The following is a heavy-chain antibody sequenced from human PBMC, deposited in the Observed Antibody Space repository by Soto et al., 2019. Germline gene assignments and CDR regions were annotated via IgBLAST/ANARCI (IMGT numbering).Heavy chain of an antibody. CDR2: ISSSSSYT. J-gene: IGHJ1*01. V-gene: IGHV3-11*05. D-gene: IGHD3-22*01. Sequence: PXXSLRLSCAASGFTFSDYYMSWILQAPGKGLEWVSYISSSSSYTNYADSVKGRFTISRDNAKNSLYLQMNSLRAEDKAVYYCARDRGVTMIVGAEYFPHWGQGTLVTVSS. CDR3: ARDRGVTMIVGAEYFPH. CDR1: GFTFSDYY.